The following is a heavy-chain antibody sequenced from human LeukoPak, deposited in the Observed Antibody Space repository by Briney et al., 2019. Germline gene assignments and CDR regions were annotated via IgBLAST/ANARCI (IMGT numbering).Heavy chain of an antibody. CDR3: VRDPDALDF. J-gene: IGHJ4*02. V-gene: IGHV3-48*02. Sequence: PGGSLRLSCAASGFTFSSYSMNWVRQAPGKGLEWVSYIRSSGSPIYYVDSVRGRFTISRDNAKNSPYLQMNSLRDEDTAVYYCVRDPDALDFWGQGTPVTVSS. CDR2: IRSSGSPI. CDR1: GFTFSSYS.